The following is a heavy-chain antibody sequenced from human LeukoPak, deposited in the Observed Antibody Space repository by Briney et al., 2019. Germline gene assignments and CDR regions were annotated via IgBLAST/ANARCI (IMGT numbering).Heavy chain of an antibody. J-gene: IGHJ5*02. CDR1: GFTFSSYG. Sequence: GGSLRLSCAASGFTFSSYGMSWVRQAPGKGLEWVSAISGSGGSTYYADSVKGRFTISRDNSKNTLYLQMNSLRAEDTAVYYCARNPYSSGWYNWFDPWGQGTLVTVSS. D-gene: IGHD6-19*01. CDR3: ARNPYSSGWYNWFDP. CDR2: ISGSGGST. V-gene: IGHV3-23*01.